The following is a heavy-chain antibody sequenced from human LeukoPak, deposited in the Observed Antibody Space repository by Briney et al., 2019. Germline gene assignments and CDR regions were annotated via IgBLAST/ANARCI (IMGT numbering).Heavy chain of an antibody. CDR2: INPNSGGT. J-gene: IGHJ4*02. CDR1: GYTFTGYY. V-gene: IGHV1-2*02. D-gene: IGHD3-3*01. CDR3: AKELPGPRFLDY. Sequence: ASVKVSCKASGYTFTGYYMHWVRQAPGQGLEWMGWINPNSGGTNYAQKFQGRVTMTRDTSISTAYMELSRLRSGDTAVYYCAKELPGPRFLDYWGQGTLVTVSS.